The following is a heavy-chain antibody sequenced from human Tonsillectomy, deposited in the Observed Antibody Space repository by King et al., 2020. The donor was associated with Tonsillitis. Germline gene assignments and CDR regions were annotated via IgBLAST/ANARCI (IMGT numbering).Heavy chain of an antibody. CDR2: IYTSGST. D-gene: IGHD2-15*01. CDR1: GGSIGSGSYY. V-gene: IGHV4-61*02. Sequence: QVQLQESGPGLVKPSQTLSLTCTVSGGSIGSGSYYWSWIRQPAGKGLEWIGRIYTSGSTNYNPSLKSRVTISVDTSKNQFSLKLSSVTAADTAVYYCAREAGDGYCSGGSCYSLDYWGQGTLVTVSS. J-gene: IGHJ4*02. CDR3: AREAGDGYCSGGSCYSLDY.